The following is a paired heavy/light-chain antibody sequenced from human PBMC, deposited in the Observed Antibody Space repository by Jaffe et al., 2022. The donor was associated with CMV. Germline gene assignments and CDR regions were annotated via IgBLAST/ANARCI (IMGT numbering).Heavy chain of an antibody. CDR2: INDGGTYV. CDR1: GFIFRNYY. V-gene: IGHV3-11*01. Sequence: QVQLVESGGGLVKPGGSLRLSCAASGFIFRNYYMTWVRQAPGKRPEWLSNINDGGTYVVSADSVKGRFTISRDDANNSLFLQMDSLRGEDTAVYYCARASGHRGHFDYWGQGIPVTVSS. CDR3: ARASGHRGHFDY. D-gene: IGHD1-26*01. J-gene: IGHJ4*02.
Light chain of an antibody. CDR3: QQSYTTPWT. J-gene: IGKJ1*01. Sequence: DIQLTQSPSSLSASVGDRVTITCRASQSISNYVNWYQQKPGKAPNLLIYGASSLQSGVPSIFSGSGSGTDFTLTISSLQPEDFATYYCQQSYTTPWTFGQGTKVEIK. V-gene: IGKV1-39*01. CDR1: QSISNY. CDR2: GAS.